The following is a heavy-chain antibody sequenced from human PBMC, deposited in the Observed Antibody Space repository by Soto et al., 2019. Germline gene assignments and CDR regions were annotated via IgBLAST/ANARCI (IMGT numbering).Heavy chain of an antibody. J-gene: IGHJ4*02. V-gene: IGHV1-18*01. CDR3: ARDNSRLYFDY. CDR1: GYIFTSFG. CDR2: IRAYNGNT. D-gene: IGHD1-26*01. Sequence: QVQLVQSGAEVKKPGASVKFSCKASGYIFTSFGISWVRQAPGPGLEWMGWIRAYNGNTNYAQNLQGRVTMTTDTSTSTAYRELRSLRSDDTAVYYCARDNSRLYFDYWGQGALVTVSS.